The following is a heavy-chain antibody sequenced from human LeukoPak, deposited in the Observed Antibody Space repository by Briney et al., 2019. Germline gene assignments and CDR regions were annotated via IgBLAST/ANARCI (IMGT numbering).Heavy chain of an antibody. J-gene: IGHJ3*02. CDR3: ASRGALYCSSTSCAFDI. CDR1: GFTFSDYY. CDR2: ISSSGSTI. D-gene: IGHD2-2*01. V-gene: IGHV3-11*04. Sequence: GGSLRLSCAASGFTFSDYYMSWIRQAPGKGLEWVSYISSSGSTIYYADSVKGRFTISRDNAKNSLYLQTNSLRDEDTAVYYCASRGALYCSSTSCAFDIWGQGTMVTVSS.